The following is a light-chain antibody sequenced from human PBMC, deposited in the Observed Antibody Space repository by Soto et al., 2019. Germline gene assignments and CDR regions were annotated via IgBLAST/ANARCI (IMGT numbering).Light chain of an antibody. CDR1: QSITSW. CDR2: KAS. J-gene: IGKJ4*01. Sequence: DIHVAPLRSTLSSSRENRITITCLASQSITSWLAWYQQKPGKAPKLLIYKASNLENGVPSRFSGSGSGTEFTLTISSLQPDDFATYYCQQYNSNSLLTFGGGTKVDIK. V-gene: IGKV1-5*03. CDR3: QQYNSNSLLT.